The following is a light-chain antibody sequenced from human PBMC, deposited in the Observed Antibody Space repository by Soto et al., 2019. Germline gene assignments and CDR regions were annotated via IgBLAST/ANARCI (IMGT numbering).Light chain of an antibody. V-gene: IGLV1-40*01. CDR3: VSWDDSLSGLV. CDR2: GDT. Sequence: QSVLTQPPSVSGAPGQRVTISCTGSNSNIGAGFDVNWYQHLPGTAPKLLIYGDTIRPSGVPDRFSGSKSATSASLAIAGLQVEDGGDYYCVSWDDSLSGLVFGTGTKVTVL. CDR1: NSNIGAGFD. J-gene: IGLJ1*01.